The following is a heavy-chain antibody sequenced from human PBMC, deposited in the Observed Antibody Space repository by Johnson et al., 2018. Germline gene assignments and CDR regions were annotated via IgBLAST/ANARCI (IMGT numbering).Heavy chain of an antibody. Sequence: VQLVQSGGGVVQPGRSLRLSCAASGFTFDDYAMHWVRQAPGKGLEWVSGISWTSGSIGYVDSVKGRFPISRDNAKNSLYLQMNSLRAEDTAVYYGAREVDGGLGEDAFDIWGQGTMVTVSS. D-gene: IGHD3-10*01. J-gene: IGHJ3*02. V-gene: IGHV3-9*01. CDR1: GFTFDDYA. CDR2: ISWTSGSI. CDR3: AREVDGGLGEDAFDI.